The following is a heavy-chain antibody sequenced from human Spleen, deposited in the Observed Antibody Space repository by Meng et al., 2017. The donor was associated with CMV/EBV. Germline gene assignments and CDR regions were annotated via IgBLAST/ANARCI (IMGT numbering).Heavy chain of an antibody. D-gene: IGHD1-26*01. Sequence: GESLKISCPASGFTFSSYAMHWVRQAPGKGLEWVAVISYDGNDKYYADSVKGRFTISRDNSKDTLFLQMNSLRAEDTAVYYCAKLGVRWETNDYWGQGMLVTVSS. V-gene: IGHV3-30*04. CDR1: GFTFSSYA. CDR3: AKLGVRWETNDY. J-gene: IGHJ4*02. CDR2: ISYDGNDK.